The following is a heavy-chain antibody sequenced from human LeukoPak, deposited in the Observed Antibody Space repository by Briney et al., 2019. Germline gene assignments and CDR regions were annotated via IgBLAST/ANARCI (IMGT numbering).Heavy chain of an antibody. J-gene: IGHJ5*02. CDR2: IHYSGST. CDR1: GGAVSTTSHY. V-gene: IGHV4-39*01. D-gene: IGHD2-2*01. CDR3: ARPAPEYCSVTSCWGT. Sequence: SETLSLTCTVSGGAVSTTSHYWGWMRQAPGKGPEWIGSIHYSGSTSYKSSLKSRVTLSVDTSKNQFSLKVRSVTAADTAVYYCARPAPEYCSVTSCWGTWGQGTLVTVAS.